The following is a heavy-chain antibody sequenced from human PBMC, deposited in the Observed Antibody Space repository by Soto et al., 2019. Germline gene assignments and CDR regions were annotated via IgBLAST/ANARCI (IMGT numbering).Heavy chain of an antibody. Sequence: QITLKESGPTLVKPTQTLTLTCTFSGFSPSTSGVDAGWIRQPPGKALEWLALISWDDDKRYKPSLKSRLTITNGTSRNQVVLTMTNMETLETATYYCAHRRPCSNSPEYFFDYWGQGTLVTVSS. CDR3: AHRRPCSNSPEYFFDY. V-gene: IGHV2-5*02. CDR2: ISWDDDK. D-gene: IGHD6-6*01. CDR1: GFSPSTSGVD. J-gene: IGHJ4*02.